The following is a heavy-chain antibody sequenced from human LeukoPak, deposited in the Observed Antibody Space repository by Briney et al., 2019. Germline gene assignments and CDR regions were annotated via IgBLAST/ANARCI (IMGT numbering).Heavy chain of an antibody. V-gene: IGHV3-23*01. Sequence: GGSLRLSCAASGFTFISYAMSWVRQAPGKGLEWVSAISGSGGTTYYADSVKGRFTISRDNSKNTLYLQMNSLRAEDTAVYYCAKDKTSARYYDSSGYHYEGAFDIWGQRTMVTVSS. J-gene: IGHJ3*02. CDR1: GFTFISYA. CDR3: AKDKTSARYYDSSGYHYEGAFDI. D-gene: IGHD3-22*01. CDR2: ISGSGGTT.